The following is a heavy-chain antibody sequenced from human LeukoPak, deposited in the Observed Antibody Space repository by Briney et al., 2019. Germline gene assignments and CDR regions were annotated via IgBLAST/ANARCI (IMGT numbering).Heavy chain of an antibody. CDR1: GFTFSSYG. CDR3: AKEPHQWEPGVFDY. V-gene: IGHV3-30*02. CDR2: IRYDGSNK. J-gene: IGHJ4*02. Sequence: GGSLRLSCAASGFTFSSYGMHWVRQAPGKGLEWVAFIRYDGSNKYYADSVKGRFTISRDNSMNTLYLQMNSLRAEDTAVYYCAKEPHQWEPGVFDYWGQGTLVTVSS. D-gene: IGHD1-26*01.